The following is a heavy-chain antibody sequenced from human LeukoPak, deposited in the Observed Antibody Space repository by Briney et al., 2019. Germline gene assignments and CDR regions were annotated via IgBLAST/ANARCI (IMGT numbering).Heavy chain of an antibody. J-gene: IGHJ4*02. CDR1: GYSFTSYW. D-gene: IGHD3-9*01. CDR3: ARLGGGLRYFDWLPNPLDY. CDR2: IDPSDSYT. Sequence: PGESLRISCKGSGYSFTSYWISWVRQMPGKGLEWMGRIDPSDSYTNYSPSFQGHVTISADKSISTAYLQWSSLKASDTAMYYCARLGGGLRYFDWLPNPLDYWGQGILVTVSS. V-gene: IGHV5-10-1*01.